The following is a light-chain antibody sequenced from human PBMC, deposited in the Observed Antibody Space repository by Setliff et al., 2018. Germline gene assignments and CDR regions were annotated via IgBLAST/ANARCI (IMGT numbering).Light chain of an antibody. V-gene: IGLV2-14*01. Sequence: QSALAQPASVSGAPGQSITISCTGARYDVGGYNFVSWYQHHPGKAPKLMIYDVSVRPSGVSNRFSGSKSGNTASLTISGLQAEDEADYYCSSYISSSLDVFGTGTKGTV. J-gene: IGLJ1*01. CDR2: DVS. CDR1: RYDVGGYNF. CDR3: SSYISSSLDV.